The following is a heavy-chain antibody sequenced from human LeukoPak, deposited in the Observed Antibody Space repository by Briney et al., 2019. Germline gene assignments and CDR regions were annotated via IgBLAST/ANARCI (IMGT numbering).Heavy chain of an antibody. CDR1: GFTFSSYA. CDR2: FSDGGGST. CDR3: AKANYDYVWGSYRSYYFDY. Sequence: GGSLRLPCAASGFTFSSYAMSWVRQAPGKGLEWVSGFSDGGGSTLYADSVKGRFTISRDNAKNTLYLQMNSLRAEDTAVYYCAKANYDYVWGSYRSYYFDYWGQGTLVTVSS. V-gene: IGHV3-23*01. J-gene: IGHJ4*02. D-gene: IGHD3-16*02.